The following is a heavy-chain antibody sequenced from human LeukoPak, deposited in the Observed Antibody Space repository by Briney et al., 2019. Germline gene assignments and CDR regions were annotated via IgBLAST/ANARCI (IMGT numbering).Heavy chain of an antibody. CDR3: ARVYGYYGMDV. V-gene: IGHV3-30*03. D-gene: IGHD3-16*01. J-gene: IGHJ6*02. Sequence: PGRSLRLSCAASGFTFSSYGMHWVRQAPGKGLEWVAVISYDGSNKYYADSVKGRFTISRDNSKNTLYLQMNSLRAEDTAVYYCARVYGYYGMDVWGQGTTVTVSS. CDR1: GFTFSSYG. CDR2: ISYDGSNK.